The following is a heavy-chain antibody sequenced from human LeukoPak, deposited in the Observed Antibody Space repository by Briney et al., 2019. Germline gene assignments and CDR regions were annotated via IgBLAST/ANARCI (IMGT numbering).Heavy chain of an antibody. V-gene: IGHV3-48*01. Sequence: GGSVRLSCAATGFTSVNYAMNWVRQAPGKGLEWVSYISSDSSTINYGDSVKGRFTISRDNAKNSLYLQMNSLRAGDTAVYYCAKNDFFDYWGQGTLVTVSS. CDR1: GFTSVNYA. CDR3: AKNDFFDY. D-gene: IGHD1-1*01. CDR2: ISSDSSTI. J-gene: IGHJ4*02.